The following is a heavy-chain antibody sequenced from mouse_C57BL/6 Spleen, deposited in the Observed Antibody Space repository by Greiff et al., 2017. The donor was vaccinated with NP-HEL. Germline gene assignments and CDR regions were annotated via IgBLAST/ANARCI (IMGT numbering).Heavy chain of an antibody. J-gene: IGHJ3*01. CDR2: IYPGDGDT. CDR1: GYAFSSSW. CDR3: ARFYDYERFAY. D-gene: IGHD2-4*01. V-gene: IGHV1-82*01. Sequence: VQLQQSGPELVKPGASVKISCKASGYAFSSSWMNWVKQRPGKGLEWIGRIYPGDGDTNYNGKFKGKATLTADKSSSTAYMQLSSLTSEDSAVYCLARFYDYERFAYWMQGTRVTVSA.